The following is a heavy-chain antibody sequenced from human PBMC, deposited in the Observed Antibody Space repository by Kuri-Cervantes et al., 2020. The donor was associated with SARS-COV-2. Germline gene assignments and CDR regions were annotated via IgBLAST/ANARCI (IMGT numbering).Heavy chain of an antibody. V-gene: IGHV1-2*02. D-gene: IGHD3-3*01. CDR2: INPNSGGT. CDR1: GYTFTDYY. Sequence: ASVKVSCKASGYTFTDYYMHWVRQAPGQGLEWMGWINPNSGGTNYTQKFQGRVTMTRDTSISTAYMELSRLRSDDTAVYYGARAEFGVPGVWSGYYTLYYWGQGTLVTVSS. CDR3: ARAEFGVPGVWSGYYTLYY. J-gene: IGHJ4*02.